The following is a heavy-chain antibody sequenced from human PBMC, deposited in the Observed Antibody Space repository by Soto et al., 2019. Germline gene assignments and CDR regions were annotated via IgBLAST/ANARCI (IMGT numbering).Heavy chain of an antibody. J-gene: IGHJ4*02. CDR3: ARDAPPFGY. CDR1: GYTFTSYG. V-gene: IGHV1-18*01. Sequence: QVQLVQSGAEVKKPGASVKVSCKASGYTFTSYGISWVRQAPGQGLGGRGWINAYNGNTNYAQKRXGRVTMTTDTSTRTAYMELRSRRSDDTAVYYCARDAPPFGYWGQGTLVTVSS. CDR2: INAYNGNT. D-gene: IGHD3-10*01.